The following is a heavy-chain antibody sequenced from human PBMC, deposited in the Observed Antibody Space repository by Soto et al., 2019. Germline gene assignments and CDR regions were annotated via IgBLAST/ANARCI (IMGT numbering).Heavy chain of an antibody. J-gene: IGHJ3*02. CDR2: INPNSGGA. CDR1: GYTFTGYY. D-gene: IGHD3-3*01. CDR3: ARRNVLRFLEWLPRPNDAFDI. V-gene: IGHV1-2*02. Sequence: ASVKVSCKASGYTFTGYYMHWVRQAPGQGLEWMGWINPNSGGANYAQKFQGRVTMTRDTSISTAYMELSRLRSDDTAVYYCARRNVLRFLEWLPRPNDAFDIWGQGTMVTVSS.